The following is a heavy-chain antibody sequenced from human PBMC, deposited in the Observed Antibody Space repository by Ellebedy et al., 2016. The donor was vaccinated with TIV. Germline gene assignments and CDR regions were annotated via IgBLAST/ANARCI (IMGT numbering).Heavy chain of an antibody. Sequence: ASVKVSCKASGYTFTDNYIHWVRQAPGQGLEWMGWIHPNSGATKYAQKFEGWVTMTRDTSISTVYMELSRSRSDDKAVYYCARAGLEPRSVDYYFYGLDVWGQGTAVTVSS. J-gene: IGHJ6*02. D-gene: IGHD1-1*01. V-gene: IGHV1-2*04. CDR3: ARAGLEPRSVDYYFYGLDV. CDR1: GYTFTDNY. CDR2: IHPNSGAT.